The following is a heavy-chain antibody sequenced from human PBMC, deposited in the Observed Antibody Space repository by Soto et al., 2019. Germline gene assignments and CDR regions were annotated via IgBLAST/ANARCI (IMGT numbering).Heavy chain of an antibody. V-gene: IGHV1-46*01. D-gene: IGHD1-7*01. CDR3: ARLELRYNWFDP. Sequence: GASVKVSCKASGYTFTSYYMHWVRQAPGQGPEWMGIINPSGGSTSYAQKFQGRVTMTRDTSTSTVYMELSSLRSEDTAMYYCARLELRYNWFDPWGQGTLVTVSS. J-gene: IGHJ5*02. CDR2: INPSGGST. CDR1: GYTFTSYY.